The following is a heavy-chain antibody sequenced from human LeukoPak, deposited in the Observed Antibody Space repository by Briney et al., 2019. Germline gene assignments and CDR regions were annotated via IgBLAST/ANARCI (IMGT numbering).Heavy chain of an antibody. CDR2: IYYSGST. V-gene: IGHV4-30-4*08. CDR1: GGSISSGDYH. CDR3: ARGVITIFGVVIQLDY. J-gene: IGHJ4*02. Sequence: PSETLSLTCTVSGGSISSGDYHWSWIRQPPGKGLEWIGYIYYSGSTYYNPSLKSRVTISVDTSKNQFSLKLSSVTAADTAVYYCARGVITIFGVVIQLDYWGQGTLVTVSS. D-gene: IGHD3-3*01.